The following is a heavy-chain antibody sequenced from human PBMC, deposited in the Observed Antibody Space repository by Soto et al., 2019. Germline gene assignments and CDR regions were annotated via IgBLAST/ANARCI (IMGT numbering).Heavy chain of an antibody. CDR2: VYYNENT. CDR1: GGSISSFAYY. CDR3: ARRERYYGSPGWFDP. Sequence: LSLPCSVSGGSISSFAYYWGWIRQPPGKGLEWIGTVYYNENTYYNPSLKSRVTISVDTAKNQFSLNLRSVTAADAAIYFCARRERYYGSPGWFDPWGQGTLVTVSS. D-gene: IGHD3-10*01. V-gene: IGHV4-39*01. J-gene: IGHJ5*02.